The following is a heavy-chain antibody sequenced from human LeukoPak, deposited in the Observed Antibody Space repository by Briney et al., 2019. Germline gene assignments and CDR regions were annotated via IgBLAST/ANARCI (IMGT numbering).Heavy chain of an antibody. V-gene: IGHV3-11*04. CDR3: ARAIVYYDFWSGPLNFDY. D-gene: IGHD3-3*01. J-gene: IGHJ4*02. Sequence: PGGSLRLSCAAPGFTFSDYYMSWIPQAPGKGLEWVSYISSSGSTIYYADSVKGRFTISRDNAKNSLYLQMNSLRAEDTAVYYCARAIVYYDFWSGPLNFDYWGQGTLVTVSS. CDR2: ISSSGSTI. CDR1: GFTFSDYY.